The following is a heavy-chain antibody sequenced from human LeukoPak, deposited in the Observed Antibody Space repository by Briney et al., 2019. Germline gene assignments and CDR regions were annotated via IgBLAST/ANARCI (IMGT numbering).Heavy chain of an antibody. V-gene: IGHV3-21*01. J-gene: IGHJ4*02. CDR1: GFTFSTYS. CDR3: ARDLGYCSGGNCYPFDY. Sequence: PGGSLRLSCAASGFTFSTYSMNWVRQAPGRELEWVSSITSSSSYIFYADSVSGRFTISRDNSKNSLYLQMNSLRAEDTAVYYCARDLGYCSGGNCYPFDYWGQGVLVTVSS. CDR2: ITSSSSYI. D-gene: IGHD2-15*01.